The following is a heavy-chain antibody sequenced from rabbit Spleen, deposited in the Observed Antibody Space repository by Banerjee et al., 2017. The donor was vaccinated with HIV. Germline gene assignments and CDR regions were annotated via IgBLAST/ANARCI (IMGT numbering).Heavy chain of an antibody. J-gene: IGHJ4*01. Sequence: QEQLEESGGGLVKPEGSLTLTCKASGFDLSSNYYMCWVRQAPGKGLEWIGCIKTGSGGTWYASWAKGRFTISKTSSTTVTLQLTSLTAVDTATYFCARAEVVVGSRGFDLWGPGTLVTVS. D-gene: IGHD1-1*01. CDR2: IKTGSGGT. CDR1: GFDLSSNYY. V-gene: IGHV1S45*01. CDR3: ARAEVVVGSRGFDL.